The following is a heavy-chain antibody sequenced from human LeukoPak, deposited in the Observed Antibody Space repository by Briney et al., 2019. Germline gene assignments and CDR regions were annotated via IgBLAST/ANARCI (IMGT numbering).Heavy chain of an antibody. V-gene: IGHV3-33*01. D-gene: IGHD4-17*01. CDR3: ARDRVRTVTTGLAGY. CDR2: IWYDGSNK. J-gene: IGHJ4*02. Sequence: GGSLRLSCAASGFTFSSYGMHWVRQAPGKRLEWVAVIWYDGSNKYYADSVKGRFTISRDNSKNTLYLQMNSLRAEDTAVYYCARDRVRTVTTGLAGYWGQGTLVTVSS. CDR1: GFTFSSYG.